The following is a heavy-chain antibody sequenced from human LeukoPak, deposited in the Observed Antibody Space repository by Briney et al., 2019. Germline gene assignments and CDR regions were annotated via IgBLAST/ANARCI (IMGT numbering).Heavy chain of an antibody. CDR3: AKDSYIAVTVRDY. CDR1: GFTFSSYA. V-gene: IGHV3-23*01. D-gene: IGHD6-19*01. CDR2: ISGSGGHT. J-gene: IGHJ4*02. Sequence: PGGSLRLSCAASGFTFSSYAMSWVRQAPGKGLEWVSTISGSGGHTYYADSVKGRFTISREYSKNTMYLQMNSLRAEDTAFYYCAKDSYIAVTVRDYWGQGTLVTVSS.